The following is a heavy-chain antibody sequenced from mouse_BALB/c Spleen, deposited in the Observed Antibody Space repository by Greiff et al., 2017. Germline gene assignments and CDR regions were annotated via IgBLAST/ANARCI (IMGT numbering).Heavy chain of an antibody. J-gene: IGHJ2*01. CDR3: ARCGYGSSYDFDY. CDR2: IYPGNVNT. D-gene: IGHD1-1*01. V-gene: IGHV1S56*01. Sequence: QVQLQQSGPELVKPGASVRISCKASGYTFTSYYIHWVKQRPGQGLEWIGWIYPGNVNTKYNEKFKGKATLTADKSSSTAYMQLSSLTSEDSAVYFCARCGYGSSYDFDYWGQGTTLTVSS. CDR1: GYTFTSYY.